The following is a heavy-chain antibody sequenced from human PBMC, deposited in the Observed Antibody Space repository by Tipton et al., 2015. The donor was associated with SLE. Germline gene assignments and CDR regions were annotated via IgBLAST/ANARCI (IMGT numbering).Heavy chain of an antibody. CDR3: ARSSSVRTLLWPTFAY. CDR2: INHGGST. Sequence: TLSLTCTVSGGSISSGSYYWSWIRQPPGKGREWIGEINHGGSTNYNPSLRSRVTISADTSKNHLSLKLTSVTAADTAVYFCARSSSVRTLLWPTFAYWGKGTLVNVSS. V-gene: IGHV4-61*03. D-gene: IGHD2/OR15-2a*01. CDR1: GGSISSGSYY. J-gene: IGHJ4*02.